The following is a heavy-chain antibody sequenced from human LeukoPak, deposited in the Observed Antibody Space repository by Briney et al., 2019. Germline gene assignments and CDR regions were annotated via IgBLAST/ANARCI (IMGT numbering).Heavy chain of an antibody. CDR3: ARAWITGTFDY. J-gene: IGHJ4*02. D-gene: IGHD1-7*01. Sequence: SETLSLTCTVSGGSINNYYWSWIRQPPGKGLEWIGYIYYSGSTYYNPSLKSRVTISVDTSKNQFSLKLSSVTAADTAVYYCARAWITGTFDYWGQGTLVTVSS. CDR2: IYYSGST. V-gene: IGHV4-30-4*08. CDR1: GGSINNYY.